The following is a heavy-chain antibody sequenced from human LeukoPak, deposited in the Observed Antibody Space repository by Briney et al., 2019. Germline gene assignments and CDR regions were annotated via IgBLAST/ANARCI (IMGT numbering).Heavy chain of an antibody. J-gene: IGHJ5*02. D-gene: IGHD2-15*01. CDR2: IFYTGNT. Sequence: SETLSLTCTVTGGSISGYHWNWIRQSPGKGLEWISNIFYTGNTDYNPSLKSRVTISINTSKNEISLILRSVTAADTAVYYCARKTYCSGGRCYGENWFDPWGQGILVAVSS. CDR3: ARKTYCSGGRCYGENWFDP. CDR1: GGSISGYH. V-gene: IGHV4-59*08.